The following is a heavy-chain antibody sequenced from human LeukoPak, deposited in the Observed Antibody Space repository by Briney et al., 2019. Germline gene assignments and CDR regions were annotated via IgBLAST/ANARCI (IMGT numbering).Heavy chain of an antibody. J-gene: IGHJ4*02. Sequence: ASVKVSCKASGYTFTSYAMNWVRQAPGQGLEWMGWINTNTGNPTYAQGFAGRFVFSLDTSVSTAYLQISSLKAEDTAVYYCARGLPRDILTGYYPLFDYWGQGTLVTVSS. D-gene: IGHD3-9*01. V-gene: IGHV7-4-1*02. CDR3: ARGLPRDILTGYYPLFDY. CDR1: GYTFTSYA. CDR2: INTNTGNP.